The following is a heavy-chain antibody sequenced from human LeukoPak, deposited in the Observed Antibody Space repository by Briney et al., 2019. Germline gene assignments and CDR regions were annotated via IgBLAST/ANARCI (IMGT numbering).Heavy chain of an antibody. CDR3: ARDSSSWYDHAFDI. CDR2: IKQDGSEK. Sequence: PGGSLRLSCAASGFTFSSYWMSWVRQAPGKGLEWVANIKQDGSEKYYVDSVKGRFTISRDNAKKSLYLQMNSLRAEDTAVYYCARDSSSWYDHAFDIWGQGTMVTVSS. V-gene: IGHV3-7*01. J-gene: IGHJ3*02. CDR1: GFTFSSYW. D-gene: IGHD6-13*01.